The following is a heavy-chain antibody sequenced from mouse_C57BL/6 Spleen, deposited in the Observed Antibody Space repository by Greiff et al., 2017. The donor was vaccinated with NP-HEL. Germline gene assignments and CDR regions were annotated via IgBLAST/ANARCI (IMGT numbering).Heavy chain of an antibody. CDR3: ARDPYGNWYFDV. CDR1: GYAFSSSW. J-gene: IGHJ1*03. D-gene: IGHD2-1*01. CDR2: IYPGDGDT. Sequence: VQLQQSGPELVKPGASVKISCKASGYAFSSSWMNWVKQRPGKGLEWIGRIYPGDGDTNYNGKFKGKATLTADKSSSTAYMQLSSLTSEDSAVYFCARDPYGNWYFDVWGTGTTVTVSS. V-gene: IGHV1-82*01.